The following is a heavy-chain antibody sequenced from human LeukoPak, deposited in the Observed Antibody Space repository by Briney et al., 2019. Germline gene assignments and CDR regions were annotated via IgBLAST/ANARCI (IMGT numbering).Heavy chain of an antibody. Sequence: ASVKVSCKASGYTFTGYYMHWVRQAPGQGPEWMGWINPNSGGTNYAQKFQGRVTMTRDTSISTAYMELSRLRSDDTAVYYCARDGESGSYGDYWGQGTLVTVSS. J-gene: IGHJ4*02. D-gene: IGHD1-26*01. V-gene: IGHV1-2*02. CDR3: ARDGESGSYGDY. CDR1: GYTFTGYY. CDR2: INPNSGGT.